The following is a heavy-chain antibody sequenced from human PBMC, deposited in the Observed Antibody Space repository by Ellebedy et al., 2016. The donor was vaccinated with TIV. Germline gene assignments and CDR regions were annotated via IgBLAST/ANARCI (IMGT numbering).Heavy chain of an antibody. CDR3: ARASKRFDWGSYRYTGSIYDAFDI. CDR1: GGSISSSSYY. CDR2: IYYSGST. J-gene: IGHJ3*02. D-gene: IGHD3-16*02. Sequence: MPSETLSLTCTVPGGSISSSSYYWSWIRQPPGKGLEWIGYIYYSGSTNYNPSLKSRVTISVDTSKNQFSLKLSSVTAADTAVYYCARASKRFDWGSYRYTGSIYDAFDIWGQGTMVTVSS. V-gene: IGHV4-61*01.